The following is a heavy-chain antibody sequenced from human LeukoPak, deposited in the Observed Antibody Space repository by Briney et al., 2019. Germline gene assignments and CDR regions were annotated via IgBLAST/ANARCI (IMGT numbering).Heavy chain of an antibody. CDR1: GGSFSGYY. CDR3: ARGWYYSSTSCYPPEVHDY. CDR2: INHSGST. Sequence: SETLSLTCAVYGGSFSGYYWSWISQPPGKGLEWIGEINHSGSTNYNPSLKSRVTISVDTSKNQFSLKLSSVTAADTAVYYCARGWYYSSTSCYPPEVHDYWGQGTLVTVSS. J-gene: IGHJ4*02. V-gene: IGHV4-34*01. D-gene: IGHD2-2*01.